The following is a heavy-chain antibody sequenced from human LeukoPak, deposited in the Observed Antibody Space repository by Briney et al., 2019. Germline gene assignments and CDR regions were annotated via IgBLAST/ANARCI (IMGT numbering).Heavy chain of an antibody. CDR3: ARSHIVVVPAATLGYYYYMDV. CDR2: IIPIFGTA. CDR1: GGTFSRYA. V-gene: IGHV1-69*05. J-gene: IGHJ6*03. Sequence: GASVKVSCKASGGTFSRYAISWVRQAPGQGLEWMGGIIPIFGTANYAQKFQGRVTITTDESTSTAYMELSSLRSEDTAVYYCARSHIVVVPAATLGYYYYMDVWGKGTTVTVSS. D-gene: IGHD2-2*01.